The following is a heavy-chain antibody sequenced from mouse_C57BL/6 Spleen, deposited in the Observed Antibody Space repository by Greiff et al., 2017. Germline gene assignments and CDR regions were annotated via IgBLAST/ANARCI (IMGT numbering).Heavy chain of an antibody. Sequence: VPLPPPGAALVMPGASVKLSCKASGSTFTSYWMPWVKQRPGQGLEWIGEIDPSDSYTNYNQKFKGKSTLTVDKSSSTAYRQLISLTSEDSAVYYCARSIGYYYGSRYYAMDYWGQGPSVTVSS. CDR3: ARSIGYYYGSRYYAMDY. J-gene: IGHJ4*01. D-gene: IGHD1-1*01. CDR1: GSTFTSYW. V-gene: IGHV1-69*01. CDR2: IDPSDSYT.